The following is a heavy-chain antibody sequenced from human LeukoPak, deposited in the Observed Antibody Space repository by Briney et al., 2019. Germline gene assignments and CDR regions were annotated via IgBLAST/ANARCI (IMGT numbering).Heavy chain of an antibody. D-gene: IGHD4-17*01. Sequence: PGGSLRLSCAASGFTVSSNYMSWVRQAPGKGLEWVSVIYSGGSTYYADSVKGRFTISRDNSKNTLYLQMNSLRAEDTAVYYCARDSGEVSDRHKFDHWGQGTLVTVSS. CDR1: GFTVSSNY. CDR2: IYSGGST. V-gene: IGHV3-53*01. J-gene: IGHJ4*02. CDR3: ARDSGEVSDRHKFDH.